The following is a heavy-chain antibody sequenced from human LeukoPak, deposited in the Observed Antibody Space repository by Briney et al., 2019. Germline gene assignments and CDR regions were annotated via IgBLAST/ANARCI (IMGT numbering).Heavy chain of an antibody. CDR1: GYTFTSYY. J-gene: IGHJ6*03. CDR3: ARGAYGSGSSSYYMDV. D-gene: IGHD3-10*01. CDR2: INPSGGST. Sequence: RASVKVSCKASGYTFTSYYMHWVRQPPGQGLEWMGIINPSGGSTSYAQKFQGRVTMTRDSTTSTVYMELSRLRSEDTAVYYWARGAYGSGSSSYYMDVWGKGTTVTVSS. V-gene: IGHV1-46*01.